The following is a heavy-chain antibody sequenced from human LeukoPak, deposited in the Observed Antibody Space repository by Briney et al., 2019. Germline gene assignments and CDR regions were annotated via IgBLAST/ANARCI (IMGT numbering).Heavy chain of an antibody. V-gene: IGHV3-7*01. CDR2: IKQDGSSI. CDR1: GFTFSNYW. D-gene: IGHD4-17*01. J-gene: IGHJ2*01. Sequence: PGGSLRLSXEASGFTFSNYWMSWVRQAPGKGLEWVANIKQDGSSIYYVDSVKGRFTNSRDNAKHSVSLQMNSLRAEDTAIYYCVRDGPTGWYFDLWGRGALVTVSS. CDR3: VRDGPTGWYFDL.